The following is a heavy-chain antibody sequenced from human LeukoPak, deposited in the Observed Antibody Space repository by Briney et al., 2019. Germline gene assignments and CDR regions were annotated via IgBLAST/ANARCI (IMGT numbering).Heavy chain of an antibody. J-gene: IGHJ4*02. CDR1: GFTLSSYG. CDR2: IRYDGSNK. CDR3: AKDRIVVVPAALDY. V-gene: IGHV3-30*02. Sequence: PGGSLRLSCAASGFTLSSYGMHWVRQAPGKGLEWVAFIRYDGSNKYYADSVKGRFTISRDNSKTTLYLQMNSLRAEDTAVYYCAKDRIVVVPAALDYWGQGTLVTVSS. D-gene: IGHD2-2*01.